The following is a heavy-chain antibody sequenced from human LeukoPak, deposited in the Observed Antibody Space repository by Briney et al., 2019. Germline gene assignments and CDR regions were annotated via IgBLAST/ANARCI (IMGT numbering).Heavy chain of an antibody. D-gene: IGHD6-19*01. J-gene: IGHJ4*02. V-gene: IGHV4-59*01. CDR3: ARDPDNSSGFSHFDY. Sequence: PSETLSLTCTVSGASISNYYWSWIRQPPGKGLEWIAYIYYSGSTNYNPSLKSRVTISVDTSKNLFSLKLSSVTAADTAVYYCARDPDNSSGFSHFDYRGQGTLVTVSS. CDR2: IYYSGST. CDR1: GASISNYY.